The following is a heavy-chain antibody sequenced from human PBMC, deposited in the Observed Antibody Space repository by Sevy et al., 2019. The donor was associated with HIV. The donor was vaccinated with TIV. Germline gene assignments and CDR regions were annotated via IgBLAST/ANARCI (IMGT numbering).Heavy chain of an antibody. V-gene: IGHV3-30*02. CDR2: IRYDGSNK. Sequence: GGSLRLSCAASGFTFSSYGMHWVRQAPGKGLEWVAFIRYDGSNKYYADSMKGRFTISRDNSKNTLYLQISSLRAEDTSVYYCAKVVAVAADGGTYYYYYYMDVWGKGTTVTVSS. D-gene: IGHD6-19*01. CDR3: AKVVAVAADGGTYYYYYYMDV. J-gene: IGHJ6*03. CDR1: GFTFSSYG.